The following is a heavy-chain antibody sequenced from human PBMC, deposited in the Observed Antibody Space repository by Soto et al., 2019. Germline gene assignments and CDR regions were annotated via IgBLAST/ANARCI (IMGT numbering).Heavy chain of an antibody. CDR1: GFTFSSHS. D-gene: IGHD3-10*01. CDR2: ISTSSSTI. J-gene: IGHJ6*03. Sequence: EVQLVESGGGLVQPGGSLRLYCAASGFTFSSHSMNWVRQAPGKGLEWVSYISTSSSTIYYADSVKGRFTISRDNAKNSLYLQMNSLRAEDTAVYYCARFPYASAYYYYMDVWGKGTTVTVSS. CDR3: ARFPYASAYYYYMDV. V-gene: IGHV3-48*01.